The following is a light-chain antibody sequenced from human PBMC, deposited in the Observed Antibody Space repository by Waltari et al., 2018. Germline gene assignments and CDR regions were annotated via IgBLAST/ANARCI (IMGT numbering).Light chain of an antibody. V-gene: IGLV1-36*01. J-gene: IGLJ3*02. CDR2: GE. CDR3: STWDFSLSALV. Sequence: QSALTQEASVSGTVGQKVTLSCIGDSNNVGRYVVAWYQQISHGTPKSGLFGECLASGIPDRLYDSKSGTTGDMTMSGLQHEDEADYFCSTWDFSLSALVFGGGTKLTVL. CDR1: SNNVGRYV.